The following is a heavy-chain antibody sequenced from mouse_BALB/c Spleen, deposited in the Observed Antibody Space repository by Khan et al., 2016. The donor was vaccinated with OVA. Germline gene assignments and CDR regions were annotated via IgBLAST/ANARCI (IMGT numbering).Heavy chain of an antibody. D-gene: IGHD2-2*01. J-gene: IGHJ2*01. V-gene: IGHV14-3*02. Sequence: VQLQQPGAELGKPGASVKLSCTASGFNIQDTYIHWVKQRPEQGLEWIGRIDPSNGNTKYDPNFQGKATLTADTSSHTAYLLLSRLTFEDTAVYYSARNDGYDVDYWGQGTTLTVSS. CDR1: GFNIQDTY. CDR2: IDPSNGNT. CDR3: ARNDGYDVDY.